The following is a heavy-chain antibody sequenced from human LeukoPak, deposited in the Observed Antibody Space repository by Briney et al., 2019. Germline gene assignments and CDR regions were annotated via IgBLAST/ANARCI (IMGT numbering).Heavy chain of an antibody. CDR1: GYTFTSYG. CDR2: ISAYNGNT. J-gene: IGHJ6*02. Sequence: GASVKVSCKASGYTFTSYGISWVRQAPGQGLEWMGWISAYNGNTNYAQKLQGRVTMTTDTSTSTAYMELRSLRSDDTAVYYCARVNYDFWSGYYIHYYYYGMDVWGQGTTVTVSS. CDR3: ARVNYDFWSGYYIHYYYYGMDV. V-gene: IGHV1-18*01. D-gene: IGHD3-3*01.